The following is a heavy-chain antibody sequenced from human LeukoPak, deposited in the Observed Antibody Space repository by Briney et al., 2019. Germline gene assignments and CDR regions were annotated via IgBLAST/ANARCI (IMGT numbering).Heavy chain of an antibody. D-gene: IGHD1-26*01. Sequence: PSETLSLTCAVSGYSISSDYHWGWIRQPPGKGLEWIGTIHHSGSTYYNPSLKSRVTISLDTSKNQFSLKLSSVTAADTAVFYCAGYSGSFSDYWGQGTRLTVSS. CDR1: GYSISSDYH. CDR3: AGYSGSFSDY. CDR2: IHHSGST. J-gene: IGHJ4*02. V-gene: IGHV4-38-2*01.